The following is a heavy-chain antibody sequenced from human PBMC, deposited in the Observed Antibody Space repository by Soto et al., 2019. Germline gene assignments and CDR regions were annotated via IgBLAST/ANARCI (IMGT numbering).Heavy chain of an antibody. CDR3: ARYSREAVAGYTLDN. Sequence: ASETLSLTCTVSGGSISSNYWTWIRQPPGKGLEWIGYVYNSGSTNYNPSLKSRVTISEDTSKSQFSLKVNSMTAADTAVYYCARYSREAVAGYTLDNWGQGILVTVSS. CDR1: GGSISSNY. V-gene: IGHV4-59*01. J-gene: IGHJ4*02. D-gene: IGHD6-13*01. CDR2: VYNSGST.